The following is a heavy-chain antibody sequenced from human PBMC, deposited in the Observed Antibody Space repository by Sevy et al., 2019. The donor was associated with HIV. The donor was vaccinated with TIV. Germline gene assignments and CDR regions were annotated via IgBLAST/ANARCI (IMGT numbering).Heavy chain of an antibody. CDR1: GGSFSGYY. CDR2: INHSGST. Sequence: SETLSLTCAVYGGSFSGYYWSWIRQPPGKGLEWIGEINHSGSTNYNPSLKSRVSISVDTSKNQFSLKLSSVTAADTAVYYCARGMGVAVAGTVWFDPWGQGTLVTVSS. CDR3: ARGMGVAVAGTVWFDP. D-gene: IGHD6-19*01. J-gene: IGHJ5*02. V-gene: IGHV4-34*01.